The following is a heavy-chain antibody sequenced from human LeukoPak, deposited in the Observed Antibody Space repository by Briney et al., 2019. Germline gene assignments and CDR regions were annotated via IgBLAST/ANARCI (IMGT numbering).Heavy chain of an antibody. Sequence: SETLSLTCAVYGGSFSGYYWSWIRQPPGKGLEWIGEINHSGSTNYNPSLKSRVTISVDTSKNQFSLKLSSVTAADTAVYYCARTYSGSYYARYYFDYWGQGTLVTVYS. D-gene: IGHD1-26*01. J-gene: IGHJ4*02. CDR3: ARTYSGSYYARYYFDY. CDR1: GGSFSGYY. CDR2: INHSGST. V-gene: IGHV4-34*01.